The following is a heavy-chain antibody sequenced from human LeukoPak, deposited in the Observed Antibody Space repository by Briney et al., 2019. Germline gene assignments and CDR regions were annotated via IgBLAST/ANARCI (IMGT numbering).Heavy chain of an antibody. V-gene: IGHV3-23*01. J-gene: IGHJ4*02. CDR2: ISGSGGST. D-gene: IGHD3-22*01. CDR1: GFTFSSYA. Sequence: GGSLRLSCAASGFTFSSYAMSWVRQAPGKGLEWVSAISGSGGSTYYADSVKGRFTISRDNSKNTLYLQMNSLRAEDTAVYYCATSTHYYDSSVSDYWGQGTLVTVSS. CDR3: ATSTHYYDSSVSDY.